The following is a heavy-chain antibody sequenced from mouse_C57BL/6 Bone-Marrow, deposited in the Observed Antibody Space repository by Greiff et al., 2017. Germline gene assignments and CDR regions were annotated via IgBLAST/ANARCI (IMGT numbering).Heavy chain of an antibody. D-gene: IGHD1-1*01. V-gene: IGHV6-3*01. CDR1: GFTFSNYW. CDR3: TSDLYYYGSSCYWYFDV. J-gene: IGHJ1*03. CDR2: IRLKSDNYAT. Sequence: EVKLEESGGGLVQPGGSMKLSCVASGFTFSNYWMNWVRQSPEKGLEWVAQIRLKSDNYATHYAESVKGRFTISRDDSKSSVYLQMNNLRAEDTGIYYCTSDLYYYGSSCYWYFDVWGTGTTVTVSS.